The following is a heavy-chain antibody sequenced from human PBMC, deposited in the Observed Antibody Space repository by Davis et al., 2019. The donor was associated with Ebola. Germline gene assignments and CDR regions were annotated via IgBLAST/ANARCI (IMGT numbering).Heavy chain of an antibody. V-gene: IGHV3-48*01. Sequence: PGGSLRLSCAASGFTVSSNYMSWVRQAPGKGLEWVSYISSSSSTIYYADSVKGRFTISRDNSKNTLYLQMDSLRAEDTAVYYCAMSQWELLLEYYFDYWGQGTLVTVSS. CDR1: GFTVSSNY. CDR2: ISSSSSTI. D-gene: IGHD1-26*01. J-gene: IGHJ4*02. CDR3: AMSQWELLLEYYFDY.